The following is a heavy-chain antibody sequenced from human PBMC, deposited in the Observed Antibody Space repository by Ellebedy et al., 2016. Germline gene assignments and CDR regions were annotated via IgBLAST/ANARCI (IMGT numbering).Heavy chain of an antibody. CDR2: IFSDGNT. CDR3: ARGVGSGWFDP. CDR1: GFTFSSYD. D-gene: IGHD2-15*01. V-gene: IGHV3-53*01. Sequence: GESLKISCAASGFTFSSYDMHWVRQATGKGLEWVSAIFSDGNTYYADSVKGRFTISRDNSKNTLYLQMNSLRAEDTAVYYCARGVGSGWFDPWGQGTLVTVSS. J-gene: IGHJ5*02.